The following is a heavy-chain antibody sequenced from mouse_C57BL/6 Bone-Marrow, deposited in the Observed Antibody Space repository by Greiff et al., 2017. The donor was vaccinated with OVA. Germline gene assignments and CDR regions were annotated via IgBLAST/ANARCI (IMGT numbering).Heavy chain of an antibody. J-gene: IGHJ3*01. D-gene: IGHD1-1*01. CDR1: GYSFTGYF. Sequence: VHVKQSGPELVKPGDSVKISCKASGYSFTGYFMNWVMQSHGKSLEWIGRINPYNGDTFYNQKFKGKATLTVDKSSSTAHMELRSLTSEDSAVYYCARSRLLRGFAYWGQGTLVTVSA. CDR2: INPYNGDT. V-gene: IGHV1-20*01. CDR3: ARSRLLRGFAY.